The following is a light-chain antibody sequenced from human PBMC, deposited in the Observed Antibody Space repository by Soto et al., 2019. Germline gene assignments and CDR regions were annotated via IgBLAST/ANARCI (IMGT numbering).Light chain of an antibody. CDR2: GAS. CDR3: QQYKNWPRT. J-gene: IGKJ1*01. CDR1: QSVSSN. V-gene: IGKV3-15*01. Sequence: EIVMTQSPATLSVSPGERATLSCRASQSVSSNLAWYQQKPGQAPRLLSYGASTRATGIPARFSGSGSGTEFTLTISSLQSEDFAVYYCQQYKNWPRTFGQGTKVEI.